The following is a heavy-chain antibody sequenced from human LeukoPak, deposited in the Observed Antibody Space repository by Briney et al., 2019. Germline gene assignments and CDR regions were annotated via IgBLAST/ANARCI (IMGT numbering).Heavy chain of an antibody. CDR2: IKQDGSEM. Sequence: GGSLRLSCAASGFTSGLTFGSYWMSWVRQAPGKGLEWVANIKQDGSEMYYVDSVKGRFTISRDNAQNSLYLQMNSLRAEDTAVYYCARGVVARIIYYYYMDVWGKGTTVTVSS. V-gene: IGHV3-7*04. CDR3: ARGVVARIIYYYYMDV. J-gene: IGHJ6*03. CDR1: GFTSGLTFGSYW. D-gene: IGHD3-22*01.